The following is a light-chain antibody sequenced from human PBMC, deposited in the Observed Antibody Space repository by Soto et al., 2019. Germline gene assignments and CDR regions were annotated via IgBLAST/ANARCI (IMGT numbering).Light chain of an antibody. V-gene: IGLV1-36*01. J-gene: IGLJ2*01. CDR3: AAWDDSLNGVV. CDR2: YDD. CDR1: RCNIGNNA. Sequence: QSVLTQPPSVSAAPRQGVTISCSGSRCNIGNNAVHWYQQLPGKAPKLLIFYDDLLSSGVSDRFSASKSGTSASLAISGLQSEDEADYYCAAWDDSLNGVVFGGGTKLTVL.